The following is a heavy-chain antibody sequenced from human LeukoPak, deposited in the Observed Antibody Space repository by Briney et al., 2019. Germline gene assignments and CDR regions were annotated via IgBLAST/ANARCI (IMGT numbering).Heavy chain of an antibody. CDR3: ASGPRRYCSSTSCYVKDY. Sequence: ASVKVSCKASGYTFTSYDINWVRQATGQGLEWMGWMNPNSGNTGYAQKFQGRVTMTRNTSISTAYMELSSLRSEDTAVYYCASGPRRYCSSTSCYVKDYWGQGTLVTASS. D-gene: IGHD2-2*01. CDR2: MNPNSGNT. CDR1: GYTFTSYD. J-gene: IGHJ4*02. V-gene: IGHV1-8*01.